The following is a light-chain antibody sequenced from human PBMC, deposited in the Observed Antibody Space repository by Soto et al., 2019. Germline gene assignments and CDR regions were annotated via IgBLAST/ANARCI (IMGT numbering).Light chain of an antibody. CDR2: KAS. CDR3: QQHISYPRT. V-gene: IGKV1-5*03. J-gene: IGKJ1*01. Sequence: DIPMTQSPSTLPASVGDRVIITCRASQGLTNALVWYQQKPGKAPNLLIYKASSLVSGVPLRFSGSGSGTEFTLTISSLQPEDFATYYCQQHISYPRTFGQGTKVEIK. CDR1: QGLTNA.